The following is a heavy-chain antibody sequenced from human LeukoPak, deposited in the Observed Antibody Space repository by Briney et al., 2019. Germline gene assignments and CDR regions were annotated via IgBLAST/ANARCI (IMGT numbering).Heavy chain of an antibody. CDR2: IYTSGST. CDR1: RGSISSYY. CDR3: ARAGHGDYYMDV. J-gene: IGHJ6*03. Sequence: PSETLSLTRTVSRGSISSYYSSSIWPPAGEGLEWIGRIYTSGSTNYNPSLKSRVTMSVDTSKNQFSLKLSSVTAADTAVYYCARAGHGDYYMDVWGKGTTVTVSS. V-gene: IGHV4-4*07. D-gene: IGHD3-10*01.